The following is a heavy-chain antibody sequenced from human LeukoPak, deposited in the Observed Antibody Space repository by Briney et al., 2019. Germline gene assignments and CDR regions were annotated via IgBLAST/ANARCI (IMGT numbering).Heavy chain of an antibody. Sequence: GGSLRLSCAASGFTFSSYNMNWVRQAPGKGLEGVSAISGSGGRTYYADSVKGRFTISRDNSKNTLYLQMYSLRAEDTAVYYCARDGCSTSDVFDYWGQGTLVTVSS. J-gene: IGHJ4*02. CDR3: ARDGCSTSDVFDY. V-gene: IGHV3-23*01. CDR1: GFTFSSYN. CDR2: ISGSGGRT. D-gene: IGHD2-2*01.